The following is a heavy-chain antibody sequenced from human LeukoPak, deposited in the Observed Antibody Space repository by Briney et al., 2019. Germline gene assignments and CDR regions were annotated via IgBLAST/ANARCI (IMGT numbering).Heavy chain of an antibody. CDR1: GYTFTGYY. CDR3: ARDPSYYYYYMDV. CDR2: INPNSGGT. J-gene: IGHJ6*03. V-gene: IGHV1-2*02. Sequence: ASVKVSCKASGYTFTGYYMHWVRQAPGQGLEWMGWINPNSGGTNYAQKFQGRVTMTRDTSISTAYMELSRLRSDDTAVYYCARDPSYYYYYMDVWGKGTTVTVSS.